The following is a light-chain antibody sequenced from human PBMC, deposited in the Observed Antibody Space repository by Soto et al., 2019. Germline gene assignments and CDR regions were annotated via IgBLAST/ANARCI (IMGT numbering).Light chain of an antibody. CDR1: QSISSW. CDR2: KAS. CDR3: QEYITYPWT. J-gene: IGKJ1*01. V-gene: IGKV1-5*03. Sequence: DIQMTQSPSTLSASLGDRVTITCRASQSISSWLAWYQQKSGKAPKLLIYKASRLESGVPARFRGSGSGTEFALTISSLQPDYFANYFYQEYITYPWTFGQGTKVEIK.